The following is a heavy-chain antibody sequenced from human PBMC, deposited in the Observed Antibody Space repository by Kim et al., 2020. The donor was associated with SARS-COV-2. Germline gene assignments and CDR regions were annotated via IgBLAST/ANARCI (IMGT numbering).Heavy chain of an antibody. J-gene: IGHJ6*03. Sequence: GGSLRLTCAASGFTFSRNTMSWVRQAPGKGLEWVSGISGSGGSTYYVDSVKGRFTISRDNSKTSLYLQMNSLRAEDTAVYYCAKDGNGYSSLYYMDVWGKETTVTVSS. CDR1: GFTFSRNT. V-gene: IGHV3-23*01. CDR3: AKDGNGYSSLYYMDV. D-gene: IGHD5-18*01. CDR2: ISGSGGST.